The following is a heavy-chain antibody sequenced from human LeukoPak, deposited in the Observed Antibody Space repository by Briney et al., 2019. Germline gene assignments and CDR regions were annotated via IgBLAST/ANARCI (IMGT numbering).Heavy chain of an antibody. CDR3: ARGPSYVVTFGGVINWFDP. Sequence: ASVKVSCKASGYTFASYDINWVRQATGHRLEWMGWMNPNSGNTGYAQKFQGRVTMTRDTSINTAYMELSNLRSEDTAVYYCARGPSYVVTFGGVINWFDPWGQGTLVTVSS. CDR2: MNPNSGNT. D-gene: IGHD3-16*01. J-gene: IGHJ5*02. CDR1: GYTFASYD. V-gene: IGHV1-8*01.